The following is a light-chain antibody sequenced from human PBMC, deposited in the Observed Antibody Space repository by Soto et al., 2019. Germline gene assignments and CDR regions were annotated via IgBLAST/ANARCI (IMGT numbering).Light chain of an antibody. CDR1: QGISND. CDR3: QNHNSAPLT. J-gene: IGKJ4*01. V-gene: IGKV1-27*01. CDR2: GAS. Sequence: DIQMTQSPSSLSVSVGDRVTITCRASQGISNDLAWYQQKPGKLPNLLIYGASTMQSGVPSRFSGSGSGTDFTLTISSLQPDDIATYYCQNHNSAPLTFGGGTKVEIK.